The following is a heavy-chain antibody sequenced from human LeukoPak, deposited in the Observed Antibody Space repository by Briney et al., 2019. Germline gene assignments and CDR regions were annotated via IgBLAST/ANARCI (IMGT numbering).Heavy chain of an antibody. CDR3: ARDTNYYFDY. CDR2: IYYSGST. V-gene: IGHV4-39*07. J-gene: IGHJ4*02. CDR1: GGSISSSSYY. Sequence: SETLSLTCTVSGGSISSSSYYWGWIRQPPGKGLEWIGSIYYSGSTYYNPSLKSRVTISVDTSKNQFSLKLSSVAAADTAVYYCARDTNYYFDYWGQGTLVTVSS. D-gene: IGHD1-1*01.